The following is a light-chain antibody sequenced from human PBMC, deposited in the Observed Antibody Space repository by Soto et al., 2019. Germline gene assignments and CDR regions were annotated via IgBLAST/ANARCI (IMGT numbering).Light chain of an antibody. V-gene: IGKV3-20*01. J-gene: IGKJ4*01. CDR1: QSVSSSY. CDR2: GAS. Sequence: EIVLTQSPGTLSLSPGERATLSCRASQSVSSSYLAWYQQKPGQAPRLLIYGASSRATGIPDRFSGSGSGTDFTLTISRLEPEDFAVYYCQQSSTTPLTFGGGTKVEI. CDR3: QQSSTTPLT.